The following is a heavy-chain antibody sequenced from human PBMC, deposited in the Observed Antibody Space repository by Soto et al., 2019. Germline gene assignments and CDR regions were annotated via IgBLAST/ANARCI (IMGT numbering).Heavy chain of an antibody. D-gene: IGHD3-22*01. CDR3: ARDSYYDSSDEGY. Sequence: SLRLSCAASGFTFSSYSMNWVRQAPGKGLEWVSSISSSSSYIYYADSVKGRFTISRDNAKNSLYLQMNSLRAEDTAVYYCARDSYYDSSDEGYWGQGTLVTVST. CDR2: ISSSSSYI. V-gene: IGHV3-21*01. CDR1: GFTFSSYS. J-gene: IGHJ4*02.